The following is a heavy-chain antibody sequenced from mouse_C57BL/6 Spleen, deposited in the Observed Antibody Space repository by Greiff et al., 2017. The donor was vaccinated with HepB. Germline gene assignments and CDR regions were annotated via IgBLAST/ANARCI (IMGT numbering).Heavy chain of an antibody. CDR3: ARVEGTGFDY. D-gene: IGHD4-1*01. J-gene: IGHJ2*01. CDR2: IYPGDGDT. CDR1: GYAFSSSW. V-gene: IGHV1-82*01. Sequence: QVQLQQSGPELVKPGASVKISCKASGYAFSSSWMNWVKQRPGKGLEWIGRIYPGDGDTNYNGKFKGKATLTADKSSSTAYMQLSSLTSEDSAVYFCARVEGTGFDYWGQGTTLTVSS.